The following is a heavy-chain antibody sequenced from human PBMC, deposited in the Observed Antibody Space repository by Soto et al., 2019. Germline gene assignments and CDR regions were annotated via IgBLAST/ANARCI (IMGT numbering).Heavy chain of an antibody. V-gene: IGHV2-26*01. CDR2: IFSNDEK. D-gene: IGHD3-10*01. CDR3: TRIEKGSATYT. J-gene: IGHJ5*02. CDR1: GFSLSNTRMG. Sequence: QVTLKESGPVLVKPTETLTLTCTVSGFSLSNTRMGVSWIRQPPGKALEWLAHIFSNDEKSYSTSLKSRLTISKDISKSQVVLSMTNMDPVDTATYYCTRIEKGSATYTWGQGTLVTVSS.